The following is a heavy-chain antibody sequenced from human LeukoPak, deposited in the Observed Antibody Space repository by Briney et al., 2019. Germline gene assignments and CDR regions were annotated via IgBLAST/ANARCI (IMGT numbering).Heavy chain of an antibody. V-gene: IGHV3-74*01. J-gene: IGHJ4*02. Sequence: QSGGSLRLSCEASGFTLSNYCMHWVRQAPGKGLMCVSQFSTDGRQTFYADSVKGRFPISRHNPKNTLFLQMDSLRPEDTAVYYCVRSLRSDDFWGQGTLSPSPQ. CDR2: FSTDGRQT. CDR3: VRSLRSDDF. CDR1: GFTLSNYC.